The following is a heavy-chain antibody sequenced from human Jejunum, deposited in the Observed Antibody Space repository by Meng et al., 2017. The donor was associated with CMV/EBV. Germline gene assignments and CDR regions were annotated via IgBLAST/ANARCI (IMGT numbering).Heavy chain of an antibody. D-gene: IGHD3-22*01. CDR2: MYYSGSS. CDR1: GTSLSSNPSY. V-gene: IGHV4-39*07. Sequence: SGTSLSSNPSYWAWIRQAPGKGLEWIGSMYYSGSSYCNPSLKSRVTISVDTSKNQVSLKLTSVTAADTAVYYCACGDSTGYYDWFDPWGQGTLVTVSS. J-gene: IGHJ5*02. CDR3: ACGDSTGYYDWFDP.